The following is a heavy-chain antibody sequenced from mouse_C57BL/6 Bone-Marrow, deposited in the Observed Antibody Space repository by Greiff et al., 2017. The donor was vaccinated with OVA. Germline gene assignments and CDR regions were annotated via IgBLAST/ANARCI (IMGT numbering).Heavy chain of an antibody. J-gene: IGHJ1*03. CDR1: GYAFTNYL. Sequence: VQLQQSGAELVRPGTSVKVSCKASGYAFTNYLIEWVKQRPGQGLEWIGVINPGSGGTNYNEKFKGKATLTADKSSSTAYMQLSSLTSEDSAVYFCASYDYDRWYFDVWGTGTTVTVSS. CDR2: INPGSGGT. V-gene: IGHV1-54*01. D-gene: IGHD2-4*01. CDR3: ASYDYDRWYFDV.